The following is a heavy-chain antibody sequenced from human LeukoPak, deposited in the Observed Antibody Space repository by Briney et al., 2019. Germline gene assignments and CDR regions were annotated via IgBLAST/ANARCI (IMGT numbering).Heavy chain of an antibody. CDR2: IGTAGDT. J-gene: IGHJ3*02. D-gene: IGHD3-10*01. V-gene: IGHV3-13*01. CDR1: GFTFSSYD. Sequence: PGGSLRLSCAASGFTFSSYDMHWVRQATGKGLEWVSAIGTAGDTYYPGSVKGRFTISSENAKNSLYLQMNSLRAGDTAVYYCARGGGGASSGSYRNDAFDIWGQGTMVTVSS. CDR3: ARGGGGASSGSYRNDAFDI.